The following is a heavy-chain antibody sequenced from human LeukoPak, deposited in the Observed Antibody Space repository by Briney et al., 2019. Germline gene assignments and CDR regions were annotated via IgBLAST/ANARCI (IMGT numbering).Heavy chain of an antibody. J-gene: IGHJ4*02. CDR3: ARGARYCSGGTCLDY. CDR2: IYYSGST. CDR1: GDSISTYY. D-gene: IGHD2-15*01. Sequence: SETLSLTCTVSGDSISTYYWTWIRQPPGEGLEWIGYIYYSGSTNYNPSLKSRVTISVDTSKNQFSLRLSSVTAADTAVYYCARGARYCSGGTCLDYWGQGTLVTVSS. V-gene: IGHV4-59*01.